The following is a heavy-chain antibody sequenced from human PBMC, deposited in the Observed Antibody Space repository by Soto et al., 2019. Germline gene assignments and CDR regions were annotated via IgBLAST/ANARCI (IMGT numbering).Heavy chain of an antibody. CDR1: GFTFTRYS. CDR3: ARESEDLTSNFDY. J-gene: IGHJ4*02. CDR2: ISSTTNYI. V-gene: IGHV3-21*01. Sequence: GGSLRLSCAASGFTFTRYSMNWVRQAPGKWLEWVSSISSTTNYIYYADSMKGRFTVSRDNAKNSVYLEMNSLSAEDTALYYCARESEDLTSNFDYWGQGXLVTVYS.